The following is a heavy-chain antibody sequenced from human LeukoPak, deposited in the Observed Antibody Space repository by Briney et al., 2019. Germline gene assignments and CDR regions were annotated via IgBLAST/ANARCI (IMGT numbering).Heavy chain of an antibody. J-gene: IGHJ4*02. CDR1: GFTFDDYG. Sequence: GGSLRLSCAASGFTFDDYGMSWFRQAPGKGLEWVGFIRSKAYGGTTEYAASVKGRFTISRDDSKSIAYLQMNSLKTEDTAVYYCTRDEAAYSSGWFYFDYWGQGTLVTVSS. CDR2: IRSKAYGGTT. V-gene: IGHV3-49*03. D-gene: IGHD6-19*01. CDR3: TRDEAAYSSGWFYFDY.